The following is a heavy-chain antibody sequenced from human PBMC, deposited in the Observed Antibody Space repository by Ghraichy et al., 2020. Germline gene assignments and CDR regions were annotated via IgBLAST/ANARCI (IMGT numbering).Heavy chain of an antibody. CDR1: GGSISSSSYY. CDR2: IYYSGST. Sequence: SETLSPTCTVSGGSISSSSYYWGWIRQPPGKGLEWIGSIYYSGSTYYNPSLKSRVTISVDTSKNQFSLKLSSVTAADTAVYYCARRGLGYRGFDPWGQGTLVTVSS. V-gene: IGHV4-39*01. CDR3: ARRGLGYRGFDP. J-gene: IGHJ5*02. D-gene: IGHD3/OR15-3a*01.